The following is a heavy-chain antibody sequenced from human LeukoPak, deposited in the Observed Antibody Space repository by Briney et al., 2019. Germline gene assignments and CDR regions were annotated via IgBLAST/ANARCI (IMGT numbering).Heavy chain of an antibody. CDR1: GFTVSSNY. CDR3: ARGGDSSGYYYDAFDI. Sequence: GGSLRLSCAASGFTVSSNYMSWVRQAPGKGLEWVSVIYSGGSTYYADSVKGRFTISRDNSKNTLYLQMNSLRAEDTAVYYCARGGDSSGYYYDAFDIWGQGTMVTVSS. V-gene: IGHV3-53*01. D-gene: IGHD3-22*01. CDR2: IYSGGST. J-gene: IGHJ3*02.